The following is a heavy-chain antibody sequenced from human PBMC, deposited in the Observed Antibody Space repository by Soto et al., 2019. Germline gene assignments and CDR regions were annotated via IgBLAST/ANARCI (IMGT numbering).Heavy chain of an antibody. CDR1: GFTFSIYG. Sequence: GGSLRLSCAASGFTFSIYGMHWVRQAPGKGLEWVAIISYDGNYKYYADSVKGRFTISRDNSKNTLYLQMNSLRAEDTAVYYCGKVSTYYYDSTFDYWGQGTLVTVSS. CDR2: ISYDGNYK. J-gene: IGHJ4*02. CDR3: GKVSTYYYDSTFDY. D-gene: IGHD3-22*01. V-gene: IGHV3-30*18.